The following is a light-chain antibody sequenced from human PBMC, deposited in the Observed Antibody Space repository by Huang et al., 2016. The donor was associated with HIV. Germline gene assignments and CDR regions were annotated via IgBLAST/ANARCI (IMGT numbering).Light chain of an antibody. Sequence: EIVMTQSPATLSVSPGERATLSCRASQSVSSNLAWYQQKPGQAPRLLIYGASTRATGGPARFSGSGSGTEFTVTISSLQSEDFAVYYCQQYNNWPFTFGQGTKLEIK. CDR1: QSVSSN. V-gene: IGKV3-15*01. CDR2: GAS. J-gene: IGKJ2*01. CDR3: QQYNNWPFT.